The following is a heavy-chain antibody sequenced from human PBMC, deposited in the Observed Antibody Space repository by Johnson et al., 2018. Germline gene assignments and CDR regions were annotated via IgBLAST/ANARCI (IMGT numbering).Heavy chain of an antibody. CDR2: IIPIFGTA. V-gene: IGHV1-69*01. Sequence: QVQLVESGAEVKKPGSSVKVSCKASGGTFSSYAISWVRQAPGQGLEWMGGIIPIFGTANYAQKFQGRVTITADESTSTAYRELSSLRSEDTAGDYWASSTAAGTYYYYGMDVWGQGTTVTVSS. D-gene: IGHD6-13*01. CDR1: GGTFSSYA. J-gene: IGHJ6*02. CDR3: ASSTAAGTYYYYGMDV.